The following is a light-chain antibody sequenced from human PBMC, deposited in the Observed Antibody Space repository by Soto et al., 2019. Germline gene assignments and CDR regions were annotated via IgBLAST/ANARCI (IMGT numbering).Light chain of an antibody. V-gene: IGLV1-40*01. CDR1: SSNIGAGYD. CDR2: GNS. Sequence: QSVLTQPPSVSGAPGQRVTISCTGSSSNIGAGYDVPWYQQLPGTAPKPLIFGNSNGPSGAPDRFSGSKSGTSASLAITGLQAEDEADYYCQSYDSSLSGSKVFGGGTKLTVL. CDR3: QSYDSSLSGSKV. J-gene: IGLJ2*01.